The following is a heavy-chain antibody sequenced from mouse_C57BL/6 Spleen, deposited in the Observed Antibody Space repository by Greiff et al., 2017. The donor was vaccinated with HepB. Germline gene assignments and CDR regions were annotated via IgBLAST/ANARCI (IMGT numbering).Heavy chain of an antibody. V-gene: IGHV5-4*01. Sequence: EVMLVESGGGLVKPGGSLKLSCAASGFTFSSYAMSWVRQTPEKRLEWVATISDGGSYTYYPDNVKGRFTISRDNAKNNLYLQMSHLKSEDTAMYYCARDGGYYGSLDYWGQGTTLTVSS. CDR2: ISDGGSYT. J-gene: IGHJ2*01. D-gene: IGHD1-1*01. CDR3: ARDGGYYGSLDY. CDR1: GFTFSSYA.